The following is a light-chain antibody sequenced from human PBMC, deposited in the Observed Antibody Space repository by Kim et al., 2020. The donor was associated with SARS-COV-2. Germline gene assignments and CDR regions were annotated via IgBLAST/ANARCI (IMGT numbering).Light chain of an antibody. Sequence: SVSPGEIATLSCRASQSVSSNLAWYQQKPGQAPRLLIYGASTRATGIPARFSGSGSGTEFTLTISSLQSEDFAVYYCQQYNNWWTFGQGTMVDIK. J-gene: IGKJ1*01. CDR2: GAS. CDR1: QSVSSN. V-gene: IGKV3-15*01. CDR3: QQYNNWWT.